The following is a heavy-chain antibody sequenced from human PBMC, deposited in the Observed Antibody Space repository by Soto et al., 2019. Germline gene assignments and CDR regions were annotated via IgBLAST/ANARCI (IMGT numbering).Heavy chain of an antibody. CDR2: IYPGDSDT. D-gene: IGHD2-15*01. CDR1: GYSFTSYW. V-gene: IGHV5-51*01. J-gene: IGHJ6*02. CDR3: ARHGGVVVAATMGYYYYGMDV. Sequence: PGESLKISCKGSGYSFTSYWIGWVRQMPGKGLEWMGIIYPGDSDTRYSPSFQGQVTISADKSISTAYLQWSSLKASDTAMYYCARHGGVVVAATMGYYYYGMDVWGQGTTVTVSS.